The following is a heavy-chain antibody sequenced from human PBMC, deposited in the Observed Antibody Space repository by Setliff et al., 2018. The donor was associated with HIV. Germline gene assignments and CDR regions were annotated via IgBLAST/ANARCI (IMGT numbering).Heavy chain of an antibody. V-gene: IGHV1-69*02. CDR2: IIPILGVA. D-gene: IGHD3-3*01. Sequence: SVKVSCKASRNTFNSHTINWVRQAPGQGLDWMGRIIPILGVANYAQKFQGKVTITADKSTSTAYMELTSLRFDDTAMYYCVRGVQSPPHYSYYYMDVWGEGTMVTVSS. J-gene: IGHJ6*03. CDR1: RNTFNSHT. CDR3: VRGVQSPPHYSYYYMDV.